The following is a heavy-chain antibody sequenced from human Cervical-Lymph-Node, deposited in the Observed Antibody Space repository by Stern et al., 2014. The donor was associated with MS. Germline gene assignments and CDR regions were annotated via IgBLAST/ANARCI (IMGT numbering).Heavy chain of an antibody. J-gene: IGHJ4*02. V-gene: IGHV4-59*01. Sequence: QVQLQESGPGLVKPSETLSLTCTVSGGSISSYYWSWIRQPPGKGLEWIGYIYYSGSTNYNPSLKSRVTISVDTSKNQFSLKLSSVTAADTAVYYCARDLYMIRDWGQGTLVTVSS. CDR2: IYYSGST. D-gene: IGHD3-16*01. CDR1: GGSISSYY. CDR3: ARDLYMIRD.